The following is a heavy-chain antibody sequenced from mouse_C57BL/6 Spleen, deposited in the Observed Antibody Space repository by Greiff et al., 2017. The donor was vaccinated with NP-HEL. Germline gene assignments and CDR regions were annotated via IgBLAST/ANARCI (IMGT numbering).Heavy chain of an antibody. Sequence: VQLQQPGAELVRPGTSVKLSCKASGYTFTSYWMHWVKQRPGQGLEWIGVIDPSDSYTNYNQKFKGKATLTVDTSSSTAYMQLISLTSEDSAVYYCARSYYYGSSYSFDDWGQGTTLTVSS. CDR3: ARSYYYGSSYSFDD. J-gene: IGHJ2*01. CDR1: GYTFTSYW. D-gene: IGHD1-1*01. CDR2: IDPSDSYT. V-gene: IGHV1-59*01.